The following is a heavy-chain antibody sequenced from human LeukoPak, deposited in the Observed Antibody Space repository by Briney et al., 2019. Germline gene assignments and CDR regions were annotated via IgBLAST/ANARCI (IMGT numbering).Heavy chain of an antibody. CDR2: INHEGDS. CDR3: ARGRNFVSDFYFDV. V-gene: IGHV4-34*01. CDR1: GVSLRGYY. J-gene: IGHJ6*03. D-gene: IGHD1-7*01. Sequence: SETLSLTCAVYGVSLRGYYWSWIRQSPEKGLEWIGEINHEGDSIYNSSLKSRLTLSVDMSKNQFSLNLRSVTAADTAVYYCARGRNFVSDFYFDVWGKGTTVIDSS.